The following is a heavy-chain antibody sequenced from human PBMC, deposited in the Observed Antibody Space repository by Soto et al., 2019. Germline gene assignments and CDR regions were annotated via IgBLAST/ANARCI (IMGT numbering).Heavy chain of an antibody. V-gene: IGHV5-51*01. CDR3: AGGGVRGVITRTRDYYGMDV. D-gene: IGHD3-10*01. CDR1: GYSFTHYL. CDR2: IYPGDSDT. J-gene: IGHJ6*02. Sequence: GESLKISCKGSGYSFTHYLMGWVRQMTGKGLEWMGIIYPGDSDTRYSPSFQGQVTISADKSISTAYLQWSSLKASDTAMYYCAGGGVRGVITRTRDYYGMDVWGQGTTVTVSS.